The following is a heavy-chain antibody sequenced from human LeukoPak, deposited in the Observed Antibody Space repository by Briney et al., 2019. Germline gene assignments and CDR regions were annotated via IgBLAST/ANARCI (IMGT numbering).Heavy chain of an antibody. Sequence: GGSLRLSCAASGFTFSAYRMNWVRQAPGKGLEWVSSISSSSSYIYYTDSLKGRFTISRDNAKNSLYLQMNSLRAEDTAVYYCARDSKPIAVAVSFDYWGQGTLVTVSS. V-gene: IGHV3-21*01. J-gene: IGHJ4*02. CDR2: ISSSSSYI. CDR1: GFTFSAYR. CDR3: ARDSKPIAVAVSFDY. D-gene: IGHD6-19*01.